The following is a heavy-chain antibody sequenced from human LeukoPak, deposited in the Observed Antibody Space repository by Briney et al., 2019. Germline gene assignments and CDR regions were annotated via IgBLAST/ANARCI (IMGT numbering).Heavy chain of an antibody. Sequence: PSETLSLTCTVSGGSISSYYWSWIRQPPGKGLEWIGEINHGGSTNYNPSLKSRVTISVDTSKNQFSLKLSSVTAADTAVYYCARALAGRITMIVVVNKTKGAFDIWGQGTMVTVSS. CDR3: ARALAGRITMIVVVNKTKGAFDI. CDR1: GGSISSYY. V-gene: IGHV4-34*01. J-gene: IGHJ3*02. CDR2: INHGGST. D-gene: IGHD3-22*01.